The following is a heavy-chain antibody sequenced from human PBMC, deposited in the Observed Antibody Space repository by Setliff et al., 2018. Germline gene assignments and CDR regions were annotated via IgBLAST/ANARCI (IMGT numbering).Heavy chain of an antibody. D-gene: IGHD5-12*01. CDR1: GGSISGSSYY. Sequence: SETLSLTCSVSGGSISGSSYYWGWIRQPPGKTLEWIGNIFSTGSTYYNPSLKSRVSISVDRSKNQFSLNVKSVTAADTAVYYCARISGLLFPDSWGRGTLVTVSS. CDR3: ARISGLLFPDS. CDR2: IFSTGST. V-gene: IGHV4-39*07. J-gene: IGHJ4*02.